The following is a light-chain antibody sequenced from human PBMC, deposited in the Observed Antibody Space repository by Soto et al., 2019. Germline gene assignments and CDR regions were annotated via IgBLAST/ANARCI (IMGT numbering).Light chain of an antibody. CDR3: QQSYATVRT. J-gene: IGKJ4*01. CDR1: QGISTF. V-gene: IGKV1-39*01. CDR2: AAS. Sequence: HLTHSPCSLSASFGYRFTISFRASQGISTFLNWYQQKPGKAPRLLIYAASRLQSGVPARFSGSGAETDFTLTITSLQPEDFGIYYCQQSYATVRTFGGGTKVDIK.